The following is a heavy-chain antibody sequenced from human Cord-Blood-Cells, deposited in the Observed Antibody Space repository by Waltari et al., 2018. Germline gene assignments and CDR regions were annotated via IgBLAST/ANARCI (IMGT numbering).Heavy chain of an antibody. CDR3: AANDYYYYFYMDV. Sequence: QVQLVQSGAEVKKPGSSVKVSCKASGGTFSSYAISWVRQAPGQGLEWRGRIIPLLGIENYAQKLQGRVSINAAKSTSTAVKELSSLRSEDTAVYYCAANDYYYYFYMDVWGKGTTVTVSS. V-gene: IGHV1-69*09. J-gene: IGHJ6*03. CDR2: IIPLLGIE. CDR1: GGTFSSYA.